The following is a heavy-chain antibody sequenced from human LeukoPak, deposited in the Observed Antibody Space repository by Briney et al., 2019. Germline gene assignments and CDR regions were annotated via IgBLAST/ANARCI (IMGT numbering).Heavy chain of an antibody. D-gene: IGHD3-22*01. V-gene: IGHV3-48*01. CDR3: ARDQYYYDSSGYLPDY. J-gene: IGHJ4*02. CDR1: GFTFSSYS. CDR2: ISSSSTI. Sequence: PGGSLRLSCAASGFTFSSYSMNWVRQAPGKGLEWVSYISSSSTIYYADSVKGRFTISRDNAKNSLYLQMNSLRAEDTAVYYCARDQYYYDSSGYLPDYWGQGTLVTVSS.